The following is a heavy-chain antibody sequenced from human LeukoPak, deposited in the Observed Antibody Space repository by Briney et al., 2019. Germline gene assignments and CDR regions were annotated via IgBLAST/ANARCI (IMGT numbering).Heavy chain of an antibody. Sequence: GGSLRLSCAASGFTFSDYYMSWVRQAPGKGLEWVSYISSSGSTIYYADSVKGRFTISRDNAKNSLYLQMNSLRAEDTAVYYCARDRDSSGYYYPYFDHWGQGTLVTVSS. CDR1: GFTFSDYY. D-gene: IGHD3-22*01. J-gene: IGHJ4*02. CDR2: ISSSGSTI. V-gene: IGHV3-11*04. CDR3: ARDRDSSGYYYPYFDH.